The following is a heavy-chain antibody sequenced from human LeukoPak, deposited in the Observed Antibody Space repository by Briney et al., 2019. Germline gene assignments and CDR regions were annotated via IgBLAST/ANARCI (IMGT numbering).Heavy chain of an antibody. V-gene: IGHV4-61*02. CDR2: IYTSGST. J-gene: IGHJ4*02. CDR3: AREEYPRTFDY. Sequence: SQTLSLTCTVSGGSISSGSYYWSWIRQPAGKGLEWIGRIYTSGSTNYNPSLKSRVTISVDTSKNQFSLKLSSMTAADTAVYYCAREEYPRTFDYWGQGTLVTVSS. CDR1: GGSISSGSYY. D-gene: IGHD6-6*01.